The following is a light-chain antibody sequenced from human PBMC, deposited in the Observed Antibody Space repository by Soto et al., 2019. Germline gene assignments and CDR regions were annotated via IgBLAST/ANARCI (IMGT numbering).Light chain of an antibody. CDR3: QHYNSYSEA. CDR1: QSISSW. J-gene: IGKJ1*01. CDR2: KAS. V-gene: IGKV1-5*03. Sequence: DTQTTQSPSTLSASVGDRVTILCRASQSISSWLAWYQQKAGKAPKLLISKASNLDSGVPSRFSGSGSGTEFNLTISSLQPEDFATYYCQHYNSYSEAFGQGTKVDI.